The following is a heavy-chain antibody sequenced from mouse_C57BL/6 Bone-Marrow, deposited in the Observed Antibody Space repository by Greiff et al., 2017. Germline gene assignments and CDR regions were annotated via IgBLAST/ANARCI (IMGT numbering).Heavy chain of an antibody. J-gene: IGHJ2*01. D-gene: IGHD1-1*01. CDR1: GFTFSSYA. CDR3: ASLYYGSSYFDY. CDR2: ISSGGDYI. Sequence: EVKLMESGEGLVKPGGSLKLSCAASGFTFSSYAMSWVRQTPEKRLEWVAYISSGGDYIYYADTVKGRFTISRDNARNTLYLQMSSLKSEDTAMYYCASLYYGSSYFDYWGQGTTLTVSS. V-gene: IGHV5S21*01.